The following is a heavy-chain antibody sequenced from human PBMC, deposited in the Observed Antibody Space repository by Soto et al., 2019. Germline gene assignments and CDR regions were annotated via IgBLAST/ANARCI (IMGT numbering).Heavy chain of an antibody. V-gene: IGHV1-69*13. CDR2: IIPIFGTA. J-gene: IGHJ3*02. D-gene: IGHD3-22*01. CDR3: ARDRNYYYDSSGYYRPDAFDI. CDR1: GGTFSSYA. Sequence: SVKVSCKASGGTFSSYAISWARQAPGQGLEWMGGIIPIFGTANYAQKFQGRVTITADESTSTAYMELSSLRSEDTAVYYCARDRNYYYDSSGYYRPDAFDIWGQGTMVTVSS.